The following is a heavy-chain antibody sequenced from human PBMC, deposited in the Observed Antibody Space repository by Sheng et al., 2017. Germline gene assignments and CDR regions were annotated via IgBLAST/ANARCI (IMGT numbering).Heavy chain of an antibody. J-gene: IGHJ4*02. Sequence: QVQLVQSGAGVKKPGSSVKVSCKASGGTFSSYAISWVRQAPGHGLEWMGGIIPIFGTANYAQKFQDRVTITADESTSTASMELSSLRSEDTAVYYCARDSRDGYNMDYWGQGTLVTVSS. CDR1: GGTFSSYA. V-gene: IGHV1-69*01. CDR2: IIPIFGTA. D-gene: IGHD5-12*01. CDR3: ARDSRDGYNMDY.